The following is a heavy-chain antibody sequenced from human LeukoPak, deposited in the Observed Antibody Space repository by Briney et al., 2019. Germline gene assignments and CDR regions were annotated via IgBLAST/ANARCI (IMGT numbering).Heavy chain of an antibody. CDR1: GFTFSSYG. CDR2: IWYDGSNK. J-gene: IGHJ6*02. Sequence: GGSLRLSCAASGFTFSSYGMHWVRQAPGKGLEWVAVIWYDGSNKYYADSVKGRFTISRDNSKNTLYLQMNSLRAEDTAVYYCARDSSCWSYYYYGMDVWGQGTTVTVSS. CDR3: ARDSSCWSYYYYGMDV. D-gene: IGHD6-13*01. V-gene: IGHV3-33*01.